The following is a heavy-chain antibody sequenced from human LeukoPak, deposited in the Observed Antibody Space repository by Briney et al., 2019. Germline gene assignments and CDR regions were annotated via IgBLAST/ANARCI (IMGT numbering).Heavy chain of an antibody. CDR3: AKDPLQYEPLYGSGTFDY. D-gene: IGHD3-10*01. V-gene: IGHV3-23*01. Sequence: PGGSLRLSCAASGFSFSTYAMTWVRQAPGRGLEWVSTMSASGGSTYYADSVKGRFTISRDNSKNMLYLQINSLRAEDTATYYCAKDPLQYEPLYGSGTFDYWGQGTLVTVSS. CDR2: MSASGGST. J-gene: IGHJ4*02. CDR1: GFSFSTYA.